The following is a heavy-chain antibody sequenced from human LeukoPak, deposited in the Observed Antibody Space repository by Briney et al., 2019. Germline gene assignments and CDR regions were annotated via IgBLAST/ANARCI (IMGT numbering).Heavy chain of an antibody. J-gene: IGHJ3*02. CDR2: ISYIGST. V-gene: IGHV4-59*11. CDR1: DDSFSSHY. CDR3: ARDLVTVTKGFDI. Sequence: TASEPLSLTCAVSDDSFSSHYWTWIRQPPGKGLEWIGYISYIGSTNYNPSLKSRVTISIDTSKNQFSLKLTSVTAADTAVYYCARDLVTVTKGFDIWGQGTMVSVSS. D-gene: IGHD4-17*01.